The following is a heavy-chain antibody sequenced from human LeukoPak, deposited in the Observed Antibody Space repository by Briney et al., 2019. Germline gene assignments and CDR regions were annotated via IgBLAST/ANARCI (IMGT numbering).Heavy chain of an antibody. CDR1: GLTVSSSY. Sequence: PGGSLRLSFAASGLTVSSSYMSWVRQAPGKGLEWVSIIYNDGSTYYADSMKGRVTLSRDNSKNKLYLQVNSRRGEDMAMYYCARNILFAFDIWGQGTMVTVSS. V-gene: IGHV3-53*01. CDR3: ARNILFAFDI. D-gene: IGHD2/OR15-2a*01. J-gene: IGHJ3*02. CDR2: IYNDGST.